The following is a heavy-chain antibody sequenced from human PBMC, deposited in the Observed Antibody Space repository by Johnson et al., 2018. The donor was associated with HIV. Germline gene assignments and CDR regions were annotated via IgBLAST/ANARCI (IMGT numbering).Heavy chain of an antibody. V-gene: IGHV3-30*04. D-gene: IGHD7-27*01. CDR3: ASGDDDGF. CDR1: GFIFSNYP. J-gene: IGHJ3*01. CDR2: ISFDGSKK. Sequence: VQLVESGGGVVRPGRSLRLSCAASGFIFSNYPMHWVRQAPGKGLAWVAVISFDGSKKYHADSVKGRLTISRPNSKHTPYLPMHRLRAEDTAVYFCASGDDDGFWGQGTMVTVSS.